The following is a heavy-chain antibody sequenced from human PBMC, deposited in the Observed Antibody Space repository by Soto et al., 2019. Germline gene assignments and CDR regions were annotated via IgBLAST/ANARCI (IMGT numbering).Heavy chain of an antibody. D-gene: IGHD6-13*01. V-gene: IGHV4-34*01. CDR2: INHSGST. Sequence: PSETLSLTCAVYGGSFTGYYWSWIRQPPGKGLEWIGEINHSGSTNYNPSLKSRVTISVDTSKTQFSLKLSSVTAADTAVYYCVPIVVAGTGGYYFDYWGRGTLVTVSS. CDR3: VPIVVAGTGGYYFDY. CDR1: GGSFTGYY. J-gene: IGHJ4*02.